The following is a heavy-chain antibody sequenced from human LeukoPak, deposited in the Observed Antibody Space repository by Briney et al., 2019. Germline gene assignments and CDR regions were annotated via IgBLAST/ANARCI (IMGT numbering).Heavy chain of an antibody. Sequence: GGSLRLSCAASGFTFSSYSMNWVRQAPGKGLEWVSSISSSSSYIYYADSVKGRFTISRDNAKNSLYLQMNSLRAEDTAVYYCAIPSSPYSSGWYDPDFDYWGQGTLVTVSS. CDR3: AIPSSPYSSGWYDPDFDY. V-gene: IGHV3-21*01. J-gene: IGHJ4*02. D-gene: IGHD6-19*01. CDR1: GFTFSSYS. CDR2: ISSSSSYI.